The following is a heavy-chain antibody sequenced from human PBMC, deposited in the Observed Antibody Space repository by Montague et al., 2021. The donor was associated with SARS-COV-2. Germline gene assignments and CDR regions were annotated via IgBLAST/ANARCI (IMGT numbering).Heavy chain of an antibody. D-gene: IGHD3-3*01. J-gene: IGHJ6*02. CDR1: GGSFSGYY. V-gene: IGHV4-34*01. Sequence: SETLSLTCAVYGGSFSGYYWSWIRQPPGKGLEWIGEISHSGSTNYNPSLKSRVTISIDTSKNQFSLKLSSVTAADTAVYYCARDPWRITIFGVVTRYGMDVWGQGTTVTVSS. CDR2: ISHSGST. CDR3: ARDPWRITIFGVVTRYGMDV.